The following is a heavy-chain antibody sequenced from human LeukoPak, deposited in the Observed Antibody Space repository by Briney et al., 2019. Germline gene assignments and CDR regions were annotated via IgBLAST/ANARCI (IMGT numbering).Heavy chain of an antibody. Sequence: SQTLSLTCAISGDSVSSSDATWNWIRQSPSGGLEWLGRTYYRSRWSSDYAPSVRSRITINSDTAKNQFSLQLNPVTPEDTAVYYCARASYRAFYIWGQGTMVTVSS. V-gene: IGHV6-1*01. CDR1: GDSVSSSDAT. CDR3: ARASYRAFYI. J-gene: IGHJ3*02. CDR2: TYYRSRWSS. D-gene: IGHD4-11*01.